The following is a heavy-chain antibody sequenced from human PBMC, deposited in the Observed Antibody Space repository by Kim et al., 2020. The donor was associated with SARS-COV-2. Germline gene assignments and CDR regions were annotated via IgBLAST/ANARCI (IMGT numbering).Heavy chain of an antibody. CDR1: GYTFTSYA. V-gene: IGHV7-4-1*02. D-gene: IGHD5-12*01. Sequence: ASVKVSCKASGYTFTSYAMNWVRQAPGQGLEWMGWINTNTGNPTYAKGFTGRIVFSLETSVSTAYLQISSLRAEDTAVYYCARDPGDGYPHCDYWGQGNLVSVST. J-gene: IGHJ4*02. CDR2: INTNTGNP. CDR3: ARDPGDGYPHCDY.